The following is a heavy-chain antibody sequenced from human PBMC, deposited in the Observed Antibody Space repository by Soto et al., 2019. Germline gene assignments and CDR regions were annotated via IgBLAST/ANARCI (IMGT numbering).Heavy chain of an antibody. CDR2: ISYDGSNK. Sequence: GGSLRLSCAASGFTFSSYAMHWVRQAPGKGLEWVVVISYDGSNKYYADSVKGRFTISRDNSKNTLYLQMNSLRAEDTAVYYCARDYSSGWHTFDYWGQGTLVTVSS. CDR1: GFTFSSYA. CDR3: ARDYSSGWHTFDY. V-gene: IGHV3-30-3*01. J-gene: IGHJ4*02. D-gene: IGHD6-19*01.